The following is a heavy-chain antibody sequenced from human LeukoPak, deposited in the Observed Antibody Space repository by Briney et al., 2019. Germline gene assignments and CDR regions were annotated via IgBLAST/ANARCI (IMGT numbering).Heavy chain of an antibody. CDR2: ISTSSIYI. CDR3: AELGITMIGGV. CDR1: GFTFSSYS. V-gene: IGHV3-21*01. D-gene: IGHD3-10*02. J-gene: IGHJ6*04. Sequence: PGGSLRLSRAASGFTFSSYSMNWVRQAPGKGLEWVSSISTSSIYIYYADSVKGRFTISRGNAKNLLYLQMNSLRAEDTAVYYCAELGITMIGGVWGKGTTVTISS.